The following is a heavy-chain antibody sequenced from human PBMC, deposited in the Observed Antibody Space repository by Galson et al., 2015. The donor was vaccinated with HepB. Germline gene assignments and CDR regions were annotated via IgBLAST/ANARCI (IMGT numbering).Heavy chain of an antibody. CDR3: ARALGYCSGGSCYPGWFDP. J-gene: IGHJ5*02. V-gene: IGHV3-21*01. CDR2: ISSSSSYI. CDR1: GFTFSSYS. D-gene: IGHD2-15*01. Sequence: SLRLSCAASGFTFSSYSMNWVRQAPGKGLEWVSSISSSSSYIYYADSVKGRFTISRDNAKNSLYLQMNSLRAEDTAVYYCARALGYCSGGSCYPGWFDPWGQGTLVTVSS.